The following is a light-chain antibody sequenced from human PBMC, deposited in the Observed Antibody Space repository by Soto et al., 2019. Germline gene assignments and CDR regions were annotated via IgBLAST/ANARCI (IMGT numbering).Light chain of an antibody. CDR2: LGS. Sequence: DIVMTQSPLSLPVTPGEPASISCRSSQSLLHSNGYNYLDWYLQKPGQSPQLLIYLGSNRASGVPDRFSGSGSGTDFTLQISRVEAEDVGVYCSMQALQTRTFGQGTKLEI. V-gene: IGKV2-28*01. CDR3: MQALQTRT. J-gene: IGKJ2*01. CDR1: QSLLHSNGYNY.